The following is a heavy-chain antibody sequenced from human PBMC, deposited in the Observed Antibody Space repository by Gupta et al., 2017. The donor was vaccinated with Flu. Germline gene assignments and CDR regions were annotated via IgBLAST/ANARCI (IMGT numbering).Heavy chain of an antibody. V-gene: IGHV3-48*03. CDR2: ISSSGVP. J-gene: IGHJ4*02. CDR1: GFPFSGYD. Sequence: EVQLVESGGGLVPPGGSLRLSCAASGFPFSGYDMSWVRQAPGKGLEWVSFISSSGVPDYTDSVKGRFTISRDNAKNSVYLQMDSLRAEDTAFYYCARGHWDSWGQGTLVTVSS. CDR3: ARGHWDS.